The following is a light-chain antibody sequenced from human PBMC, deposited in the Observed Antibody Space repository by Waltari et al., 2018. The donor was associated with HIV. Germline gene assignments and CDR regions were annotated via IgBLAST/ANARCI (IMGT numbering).Light chain of an antibody. Sequence: VLTQSPGTLSLSPGERATLYCRASQNVYANYFAWYQQKPGHAPRLLISGASERAAGIPERFSGSGSGTDFALTISKLEPEDFSVYYCQQYGDSPAFGQGTKVEIK. V-gene: IGKV3-20*01. CDR1: QNVYANY. J-gene: IGKJ1*01. CDR3: QQYGDSPA. CDR2: GAS.